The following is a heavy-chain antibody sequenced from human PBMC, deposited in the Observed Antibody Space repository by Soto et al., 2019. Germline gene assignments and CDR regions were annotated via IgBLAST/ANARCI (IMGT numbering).Heavy chain of an antibody. D-gene: IGHD3-10*02. J-gene: IGHJ6*02. V-gene: IGHV4-34*01. Sequence: PSETLSLTCAVYGGSFSGYYWSWLRQPPGKGLEWIGEINHSGSTNYNPSLKRRVTISVDTSKSQFSLELCSVTAADTAVYYCGRILSTRFYIYYYYGMDVWGQGTTVTVSS. CDR1: GGSFSGYY. CDR3: GRILSTRFYIYYYYGMDV. CDR2: INHSGST.